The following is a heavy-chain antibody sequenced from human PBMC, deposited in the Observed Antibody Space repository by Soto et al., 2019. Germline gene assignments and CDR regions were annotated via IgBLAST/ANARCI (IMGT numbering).Heavy chain of an antibody. Sequence: PGGSLRLSCSASGFTFSSYAMHWVRQAPGKGLEYVSAISSNGGSTYYADSVKGRFTISRDKSTSTAYMELSSLRSEDTAVYYCARAPLSRGRPFDYWGQGTLVTVSS. V-gene: IGHV3-64*04. J-gene: IGHJ4*02. CDR2: ISSNGGST. D-gene: IGHD2-2*01. CDR1: GFTFSSYA. CDR3: ARAPLSRGRPFDY.